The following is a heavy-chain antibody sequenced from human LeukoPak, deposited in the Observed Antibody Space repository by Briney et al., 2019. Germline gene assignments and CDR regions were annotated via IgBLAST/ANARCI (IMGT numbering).Heavy chain of an antibody. CDR1: RFTFSDYY. CDR2: ISTSSSYT. D-gene: IGHD6-19*01. J-gene: IGHJ5*01. Sequence: PGGSLRLSCAASRFTFSDYYMSWIRQAPRKGLEWVSYISTSSSYTNYADSVKGRFTISRDNAKNSLYLQMNSLRAEDTAVYYCAKKAVPGTSYSWFDSWGQGTLVTVSS. CDR3: AKKAVPGTSYSWFDS. V-gene: IGHV3-11*03.